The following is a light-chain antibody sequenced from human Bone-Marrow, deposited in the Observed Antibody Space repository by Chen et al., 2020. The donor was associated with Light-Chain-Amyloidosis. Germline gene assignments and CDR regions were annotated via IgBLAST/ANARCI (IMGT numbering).Light chain of an antibody. CDR1: QPLFYSSSDKNY. J-gene: IGKJ1*01. Sequence: DIVMTQSPDSLAVSLGERATINCKSSQPLFYSSSDKNYLAWYQKKPGQPPKLLIYWAFNRESGVPDRCSGSGSGASFTLTISSLQAEVVAVYYCQHYYNVPRTFGQGTKVEIK. CDR3: QHYYNVPRT. V-gene: IGKV4-1*01. CDR2: WAF.